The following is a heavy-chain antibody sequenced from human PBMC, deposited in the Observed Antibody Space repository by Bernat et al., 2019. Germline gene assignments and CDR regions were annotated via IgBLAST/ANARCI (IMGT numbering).Heavy chain of an antibody. CDR1: GFTFGDYA. CDR3: TRVGPYCGGDCYDNWFDP. V-gene: IGHV3-49*03. CDR2: IRSKAYGGTT. J-gene: IGHJ5*02. D-gene: IGHD2-21*02. Sequence: EVQLVESGGGLVQPGRSLRLSCTASGFTFGDYAMSWFRQAPGKGLEWVGFIRSKAYGGTTEYAASVKGRFTISRDDSKSIAYLQMNSLNTEDTAVYYCTRVGPYCGGDCYDNWFDPWGQGTLVTVSS.